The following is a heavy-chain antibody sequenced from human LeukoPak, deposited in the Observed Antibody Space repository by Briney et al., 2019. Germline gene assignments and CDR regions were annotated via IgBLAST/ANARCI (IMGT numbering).Heavy chain of an antibody. CDR1: GGSFSGYY. V-gene: IGHV4-34*01. J-gene: IGHJ4*02. CDR2: INHSGST. CDR3: ARELYYDSSGYYY. Sequence: PSETLSLTCTVSGGSFSGYYWSWIRQPPGKGLEWIGEINHSGSTNYNPSLKSRVTISVDTSKNQFSLKLSSVTAADTAVYYCARELYYDSSGYYYWGQGTLVTVSS. D-gene: IGHD3-22*01.